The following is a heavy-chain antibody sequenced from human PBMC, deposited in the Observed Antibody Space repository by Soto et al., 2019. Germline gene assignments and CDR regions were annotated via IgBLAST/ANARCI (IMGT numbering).Heavy chain of an antibody. CDR1: GYSYSTYW. Sequence: PGESLKISCKVSGYSYSTYWIAWVRQKPGKGLEFMGIIYPGDSDTRYSPSFQGQVTISADKTITTAYLQWSSLKASDTAMYYCARPIDYASSSTGFDYWGQGTLVTVSS. CDR3: ARPIDYASSSTGFDY. J-gene: IGHJ4*02. V-gene: IGHV5-51*01. D-gene: IGHD6-6*01. CDR2: IYPGDSDT.